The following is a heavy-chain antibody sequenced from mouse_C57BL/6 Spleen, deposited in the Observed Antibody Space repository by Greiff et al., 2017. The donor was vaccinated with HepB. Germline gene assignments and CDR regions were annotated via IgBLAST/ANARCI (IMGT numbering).Heavy chain of an antibody. J-gene: IGHJ4*01. CDR2: IHPNSGST. Sequence: QVQLQQPGAELVKPGASVKLSCKASGYTFTSYWMHWVKQRPGQGLEWIGMIHPNSGSTNYNEKFKSKATLTVDKSSSTAYMQLSSLTSEDSAVYYCARRVRHYAMDYWGQGTSVTVSS. V-gene: IGHV1-64*01. D-gene: IGHD2-14*01. CDR3: ARRVRHYAMDY. CDR1: GYTFTSYW.